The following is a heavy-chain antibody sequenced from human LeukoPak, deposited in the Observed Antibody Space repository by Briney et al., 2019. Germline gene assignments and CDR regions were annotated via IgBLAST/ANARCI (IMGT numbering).Heavy chain of an antibody. CDR3: ARVMYYYDSSGYEFAEYFQH. J-gene: IGHJ1*01. Sequence: ASVKASCKASGYTFTGYYMHWVRQAPGQGLEWMGRINPNSGGTNYAQKFQGRVTMTRDTSISTAYMELSRLRSDDTAVYYCARVMYYYDSSGYEFAEYFQHWGQGTLVTVSS. V-gene: IGHV1-2*06. CDR2: INPNSGGT. CDR1: GYTFTGYY. D-gene: IGHD3-22*01.